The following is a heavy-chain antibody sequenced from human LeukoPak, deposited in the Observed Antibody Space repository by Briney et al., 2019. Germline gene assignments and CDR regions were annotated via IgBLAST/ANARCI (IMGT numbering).Heavy chain of an antibody. CDR1: GGSISSYY. J-gene: IGHJ4*02. CDR3: ARRGGTVAIFDY. D-gene: IGHD2-15*01. V-gene: IGHV4-59*08. CDR2: IYYSGST. Sequence: PSETLSLTCTVSGGSISSYYWSWIRQPPGKGLEWIGYIYYSGSTNYNPSLKSRVTISVDTSKNQFSLKLSSVTAADTAVYYCARRGGTVAIFDYWGQGTLVTVSS.